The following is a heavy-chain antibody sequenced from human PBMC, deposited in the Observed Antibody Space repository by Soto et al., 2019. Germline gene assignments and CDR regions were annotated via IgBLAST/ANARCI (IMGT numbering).Heavy chain of an antibody. CDR1: GFTFSSYS. J-gene: IGHJ4*02. CDR2: ISSTSNYK. D-gene: IGHD3-22*01. V-gene: IGHV3-21*01. Sequence: EVHLVESGGGLVKPGGSLRLSCAASGFTFSSYSMNWVRQAPGKGLEWVSSISSTSNYKYYADSVKGRFTISRDNAKNSLYLQMNSLRAEDTAVYYCARDQPQTYNYDSSGPADYWGQGTLVTVSS. CDR3: ARDQPQTYNYDSSGPADY.